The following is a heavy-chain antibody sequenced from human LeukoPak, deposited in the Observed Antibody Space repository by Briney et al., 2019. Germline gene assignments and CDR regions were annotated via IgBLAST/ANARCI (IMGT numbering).Heavy chain of an antibody. Sequence: PGGSLRLSCAASGFTFSSYAMHWVRQAPGKGLEWVAVISYDGGNKYYADSVKGRFTISRDNSKNTLYLQMDSLRAEDTAVYYCARGIAVAGTFFDYWGQGTLVTVSS. J-gene: IGHJ4*02. CDR1: GFTFSSYA. CDR2: ISYDGGNK. V-gene: IGHV3-30*04. CDR3: ARGIAVAGTFFDY. D-gene: IGHD6-19*01.